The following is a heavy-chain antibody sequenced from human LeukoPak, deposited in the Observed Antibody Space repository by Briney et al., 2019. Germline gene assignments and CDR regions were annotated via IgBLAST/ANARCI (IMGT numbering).Heavy chain of an antibody. D-gene: IGHD6-13*01. CDR3: ARHAGSWYGYYFDY. CDR2: INHSGST. CDR1: GGSFSGYY. J-gene: IGHJ4*02. Sequence: SETLSLTCAVYGGSFSGYYWSWIRQPPGKGLEWIGEINHSGSTNYNPSLKSRVTISVDTSKNQFSLKLSSVTAADTAVYYCARHAGSWYGYYFDYWGQGTLVTVSS. V-gene: IGHV4-34*01.